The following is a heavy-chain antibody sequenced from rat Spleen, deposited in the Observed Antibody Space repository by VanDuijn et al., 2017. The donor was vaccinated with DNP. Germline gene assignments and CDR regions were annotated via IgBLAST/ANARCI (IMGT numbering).Heavy chain of an antibody. Sequence: EVQLVESGGDLVQPGGSLKLSCVGSGFKFNNYWMSWIRQVPGKGLEWVSSIFLTSASTYYSDSVKGRFTISRDDAENTLDLEMSSLRSEDTATYFCTRGRDYFDYWGQGVMVTVSS. J-gene: IGHJ2*01. CDR2: IFLTSAST. CDR1: GFKFNNYW. CDR3: TRGRDYFDY. V-gene: IGHV5-31*01.